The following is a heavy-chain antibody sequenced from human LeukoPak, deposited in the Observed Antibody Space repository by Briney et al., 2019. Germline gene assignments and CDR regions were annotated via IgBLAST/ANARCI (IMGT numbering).Heavy chain of an antibody. D-gene: IGHD5-18*01. V-gene: IGHV3-64D*06. CDR2: ISSNGGST. Sequence: GGSLRLSCSASGFTFSSYAMHWVRQAPGKGLEYVSAISSNGGSTYYADSVKGRFTISRDNSKNTLYLQMSSLRAEDTAVYYCVKGGGYGPLRYYYGMDVWGKGTTVTVSS. J-gene: IGHJ6*04. CDR1: GFTFSSYA. CDR3: VKGGGYGPLRYYYGMDV.